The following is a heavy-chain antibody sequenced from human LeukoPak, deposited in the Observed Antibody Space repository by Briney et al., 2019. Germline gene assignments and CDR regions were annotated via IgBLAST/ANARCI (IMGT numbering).Heavy chain of an antibody. Sequence: SETLSLTCTVSGGSISSYYWSWIRQPPGKGLEWIGYIYYSGSTNYNPSLKSRVTISVDTSKNQFSLKLSSVTAADTAVYYCARLAAPIYYYYYYMDVWGKGTTVTVSS. D-gene: IGHD6-6*01. V-gene: IGHV4-59*12. CDR3: ARLAAPIYYYYYYMDV. J-gene: IGHJ6*03. CDR1: GGSISSYY. CDR2: IYYSGST.